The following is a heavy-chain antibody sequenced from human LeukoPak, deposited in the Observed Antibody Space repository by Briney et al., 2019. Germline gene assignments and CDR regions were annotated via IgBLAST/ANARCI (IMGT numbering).Heavy chain of an antibody. V-gene: IGHV1-18*01. CDR1: GYTFTSYG. CDR2: ISAYNGNT. J-gene: IGHJ5*02. Sequence: GASVTVSCKASGYTFTSYGISWVRQAPGQGLAWMGWISAYNGNTNYAQKLQGRVTMTTDTSTSTAYMELRSLRSDDTAVYYCARVTLWFGELLRNWFDPWGQGTLVTVSS. D-gene: IGHD3-10*01. CDR3: ARVTLWFGELLRNWFDP.